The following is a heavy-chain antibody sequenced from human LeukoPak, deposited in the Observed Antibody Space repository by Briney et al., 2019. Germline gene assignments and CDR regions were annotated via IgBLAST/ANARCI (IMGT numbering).Heavy chain of an antibody. D-gene: IGHD3-22*01. J-gene: IGHJ4*02. V-gene: IGHV4-30-2*03. Sequence: SETLSLTCTVSGGSISSGGYYWSWIRQPPGKGLEWIGYIYHSGSTYYNPSLKSRVTISVDTSKNQFSLKLSSVTAADTAVYYCARPDPLDYYDSSGEWGQGTLVTVSS. CDR1: GGSISSGGYY. CDR3: ARPDPLDYYDSSGE. CDR2: IYHSGST.